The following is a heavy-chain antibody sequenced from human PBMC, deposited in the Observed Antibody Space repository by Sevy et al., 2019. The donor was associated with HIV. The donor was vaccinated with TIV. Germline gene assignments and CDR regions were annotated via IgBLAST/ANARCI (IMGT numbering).Heavy chain of an antibody. CDR2: IYPGDSDT. Sequence: GESLKISCKGSGYSFTSYWIGWVRQMPGKGLEWRGIIYPGDSDTRYSPSFQGQVTIPADKSISTAYLQWSSLKASDTAMFYCAGRGTAMVTPAFNWGQGTLVTVSS. CDR3: AGRGTAMVTPAFN. V-gene: IGHV5-51*01. CDR1: GYSFTSYW. D-gene: IGHD5-18*01. J-gene: IGHJ4*02.